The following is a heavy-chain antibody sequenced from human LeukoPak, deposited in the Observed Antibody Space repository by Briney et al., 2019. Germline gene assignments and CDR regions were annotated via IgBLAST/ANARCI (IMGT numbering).Heavy chain of an antibody. D-gene: IGHD1-7*01. Sequence: NPSETLSLTCTVSGGSISSGDYYWAWIRQPAGQGLEWLGRTYTFGRPTYNPSLKSRVTISVDTSKNQFSLRLNSVTTADTAVYYCASALLGTYYFDFWGQGTLVAVSS. V-gene: IGHV4-61*02. J-gene: IGHJ4*02. CDR1: GGSISSGDYY. CDR2: TYTFGRP. CDR3: ASALLGTYYFDF.